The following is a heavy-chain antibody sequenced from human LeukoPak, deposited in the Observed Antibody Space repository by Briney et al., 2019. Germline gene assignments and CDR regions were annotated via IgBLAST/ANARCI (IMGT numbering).Heavy chain of an antibody. CDR3: ARGPNTYYYDSSGYPFDY. J-gene: IGHJ4*02. V-gene: IGHV4-59*08. CDR2: IYYSGST. D-gene: IGHD3-22*01. CDR1: GGSISSYY. Sequence: SETLSLTRTISGGSISSYYWSWIRQPPGKGLEWIGYIYYSGSTNYNPSLRSRVTISVDTSKNQFSLKLSSVTAADTAVYYCARGPNTYYYDSSGYPFDYWGQGTLVTVSS.